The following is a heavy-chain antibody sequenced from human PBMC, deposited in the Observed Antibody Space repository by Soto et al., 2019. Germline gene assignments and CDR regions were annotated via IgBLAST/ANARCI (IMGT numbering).Heavy chain of an antibody. J-gene: IGHJ5*02. CDR1: GGSISSVGYY. CDR3: ARDYYGSGIGGHWFDP. CDR2: IYYSGST. Sequence: QVQLQESGPGLVKPSQTLSLTCTVSGGSISSVGYYWSWIRQHPGKGLEWIGYIYYSGSTYYNPSPKSRAAVSVDPSTSQFSLKLSSVTAADTAVYYCARDYYGSGIGGHWFDPWGQGTLVTVSS. D-gene: IGHD3-10*01. V-gene: IGHV4-31*03.